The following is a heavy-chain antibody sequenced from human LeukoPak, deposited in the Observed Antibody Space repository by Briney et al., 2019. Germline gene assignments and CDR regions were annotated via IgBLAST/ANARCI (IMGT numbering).Heavy chain of an antibody. V-gene: IGHV3-7*01. CDR1: GFTFSSYW. J-gene: IGHJ4*02. CDR2: IKKDGSEK. Sequence: GGSLRLSCAASGFTFSSYWMSWVRQAPGKGLEWVANIKKDGSEKYSVDSVKGRFTISRDNPKNSLYLQMDSLRAEDTAIYYCARGYWQLGYWGQGTLVTVSS. D-gene: IGHD2-21*01. CDR3: ARGYWQLGY.